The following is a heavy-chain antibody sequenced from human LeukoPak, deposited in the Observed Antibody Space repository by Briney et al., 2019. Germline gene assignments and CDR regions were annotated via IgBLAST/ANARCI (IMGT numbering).Heavy chain of an antibody. CDR2: IYYSGST. CDR3: ARVGYDILTGYSYYFDY. Sequence: SETLSLTCAVYGGSFSGYYWGWIRQPPGKGLEWIGSIYYSGSTYYNPSLKSRVTISVDTSKNQFSLKLSSVTAADTAVYYCARVGYDILTGYSYYFDYWGQGTLVTVSS. D-gene: IGHD3-9*01. V-gene: IGHV4-34*01. J-gene: IGHJ4*02. CDR1: GGSFSGYY.